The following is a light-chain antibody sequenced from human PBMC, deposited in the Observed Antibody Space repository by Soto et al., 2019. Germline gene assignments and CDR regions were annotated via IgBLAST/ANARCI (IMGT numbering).Light chain of an antibody. V-gene: IGKV1-39*01. J-gene: IGKJ5*01. CDR2: AAS. CDR3: QQSYSTPTSIT. Sequence: DIQMTQSPSSLSASVGDRVTITCRASQSITSYLNWYQQKPGKAPKLLIYAASNLQSGVPSRFSGSGSGTDFTLTISSLQPEDFATYYCQQSYSTPTSITFGQGTRLEI. CDR1: QSITSY.